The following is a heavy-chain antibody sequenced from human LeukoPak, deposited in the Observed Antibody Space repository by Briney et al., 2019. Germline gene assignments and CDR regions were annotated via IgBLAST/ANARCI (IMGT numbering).Heavy chain of an antibody. Sequence: PGGSLRLSCAASGFTFSSFWMHWVRQAPGKGLVWVSFINTDGSSTTYADSVMGRFTVSRDNAKNTLYLQMSGLRAEDTAVYYCAREWKKPGAFDYWGQGTLVTVSS. CDR1: GFTFSSFW. V-gene: IGHV3-74*01. D-gene: IGHD1-1*01. CDR2: INTDGSST. J-gene: IGHJ4*02. CDR3: AREWKKPGAFDY.